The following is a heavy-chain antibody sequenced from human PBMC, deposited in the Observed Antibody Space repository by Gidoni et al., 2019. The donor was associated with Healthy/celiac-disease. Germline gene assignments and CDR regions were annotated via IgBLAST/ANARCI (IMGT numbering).Heavy chain of an antibody. D-gene: IGHD6-19*01. CDR1: GFTFSSYA. CDR2: ISGSGGST. CDR3: AKDFGTSGWYAPGGDY. J-gene: IGHJ4*02. Sequence: EVQLLESGGGLVQPGGSLRLSCAASGFTFSSYAMSWVRQAPGKGLEWVSAISGSGGSTYYADSVKGRFTISRDNSKNTLYLQMNSLRAEDTAVYYCAKDFGTSGWYAPGGDYWGQGTLVTVSS. V-gene: IGHV3-23*01.